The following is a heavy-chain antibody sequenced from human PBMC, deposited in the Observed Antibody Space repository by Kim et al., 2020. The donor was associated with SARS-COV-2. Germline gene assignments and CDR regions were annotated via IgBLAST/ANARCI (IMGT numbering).Heavy chain of an antibody. J-gene: IGHJ6*02. V-gene: IGHV3-30*19. CDR1: GFTFRSYG. D-gene: IGHD5-18*01. CDR2: ISYDGSNK. CDR3: ARDANRGYSYGCTYYYYGMDV. Sequence: GGSLRLSCAASGFTFRSYGMHWVRQAPGKGPEWVAVISYDGSNKNYADSVKGRFIISRDNSKNTLYLQMNSLRAEDTAVYYCARDANRGYSYGCTYYYYGMDVWGQGTTVNVSS.